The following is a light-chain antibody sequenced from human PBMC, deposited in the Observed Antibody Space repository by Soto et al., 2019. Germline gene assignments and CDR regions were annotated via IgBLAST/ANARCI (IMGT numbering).Light chain of an antibody. V-gene: IGKV3-20*01. Sequence: EIVLTQSPGTLSLSPGERATLSCRASQSVRSNFLAWFQQKFGQAPRLLIFGASTRATGIPDRFSGSVSGTDFILTISRLGPEDFAVYYSQHYDVSTLTVGPGTRVEI. CDR1: QSVRSNF. J-gene: IGKJ1*01. CDR3: QHYDVSTLT. CDR2: GAS.